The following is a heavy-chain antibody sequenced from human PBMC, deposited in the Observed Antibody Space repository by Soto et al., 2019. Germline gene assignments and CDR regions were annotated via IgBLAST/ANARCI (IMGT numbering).Heavy chain of an antibody. CDR2: IIPILGIA. Sequence: SVKVSCKASGGTLSSYTISWVRQAPGQGLEWMGRIIPILGIANYAQKFQGRVTITADKSTSTAYMELSSLRSEDTAVYYCARGGVYCSSTSCYYYYYMDVWGKGTTVTVSS. J-gene: IGHJ6*03. V-gene: IGHV1-69*02. D-gene: IGHD2-2*01. CDR1: GGTLSSYT. CDR3: ARGGVYCSSTSCYYYYYMDV.